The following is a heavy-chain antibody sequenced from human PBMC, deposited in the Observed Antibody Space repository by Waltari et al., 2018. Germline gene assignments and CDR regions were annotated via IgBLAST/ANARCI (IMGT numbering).Heavy chain of an antibody. CDR3: ARHRTMVVTGFDY. Sequence: QVQLVQSGAEVKKPGASVKVSCKASGYTFTGYYMHWVRQAPGQGLEWMGRINPNSGGTNYAQKCQGRVTMTRDTSISTAYMELSRLRSDDTAVYYCARHRTMVVTGFDYWGQGTLVTVSS. CDR1: GYTFTGYY. D-gene: IGHD2-15*01. CDR2: INPNSGGT. V-gene: IGHV1-2*06. J-gene: IGHJ4*02.